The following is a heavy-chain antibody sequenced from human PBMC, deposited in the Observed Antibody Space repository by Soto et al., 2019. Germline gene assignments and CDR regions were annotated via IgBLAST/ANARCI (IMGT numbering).Heavy chain of an antibody. D-gene: IGHD4-17*01. CDR1: GYTLTELS. V-gene: IGHV1-24*01. CDR2: FDPEDGET. CDR3: ATARGDYGGNSGAFDI. Sequence: ASVKVSCKVSGYTLTELSMRWVRQAPGKGLEWMGGFDPEDGETIYAQKFQGRVTMTEDTSTDTAYMELSSLRSEDTAVYYCATARGDYGGNSGAFDIWGKGTRVTVTS. J-gene: IGHJ3*02.